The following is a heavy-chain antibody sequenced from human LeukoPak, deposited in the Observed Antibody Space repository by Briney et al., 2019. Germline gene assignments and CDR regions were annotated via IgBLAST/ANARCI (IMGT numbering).Heavy chain of an antibody. D-gene: IGHD2-21*02. CDR2: IYTSGST. CDR1: GGSISSGSYY. CDR3: ARGGYCGGDCYFYY. Sequence: SETLSLTCTVSGGSISSGSYYWGWIRQPAGKGLEWIVRIYTSGSTNYNPSLKIRVTISVDTSKNQFSLKLSSVTAADTAVYYCARGGYCGGDCYFYYWGQGTLVTVSS. V-gene: IGHV4-61*02. J-gene: IGHJ4*02.